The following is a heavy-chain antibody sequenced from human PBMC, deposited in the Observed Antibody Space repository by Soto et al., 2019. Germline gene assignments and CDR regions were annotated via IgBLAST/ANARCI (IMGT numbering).Heavy chain of an antibody. J-gene: IGHJ4*02. CDR3: ASSRFSTSWSFDN. CDR1: GGSISPYY. CDR2: IYYGGTT. D-gene: IGHD6-13*01. Sequence: SETLSLTCTVSGGSISPYYWTWIRQPPGKGLEWIGYIYYGGTTSYNPSLKSRVSISIDTSTNQFSLSLSSVTAADTAVFYCASSRFSTSWSFDNWGQGARVTVAS. V-gene: IGHV4-59*01.